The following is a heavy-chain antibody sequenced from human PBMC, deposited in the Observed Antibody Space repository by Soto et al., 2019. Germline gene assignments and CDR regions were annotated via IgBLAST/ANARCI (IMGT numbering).Heavy chain of an antibody. J-gene: IGHJ4*02. V-gene: IGHV1-69*06. D-gene: IGHD6-13*01. CDR3: ARGGALSTSWYWGDGLDS. CDR2: IIPVFGTP. CDR1: GYSFSSHA. Sequence: QVQLEQSGSEVKKSGSSVKVSCKASGYSFSSHAITWVRQAPGQGLEWMGGIIPVFGTPSYAQKFQGRVTISADKSTNPLYLELRSLRSEDTAVDYCARGGALSTSWYWGDGLDSWGQGTQVTVSS.